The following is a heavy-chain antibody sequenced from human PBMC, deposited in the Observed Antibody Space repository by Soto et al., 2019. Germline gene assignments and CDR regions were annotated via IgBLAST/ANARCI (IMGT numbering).Heavy chain of an antibody. J-gene: IGHJ4*02. V-gene: IGHV1-69*13. Sequence: SVKVSCEASGGTFSSYSISWVLQAPGQGLEWMGGIIPIFGTANYAQKFQGRVTITADESTSTAYMELSSLRSEDTAVYYCARDSGYSSSWYLAFDYWGQGTTVTVSS. D-gene: IGHD6-13*01. CDR2: IIPIFGTA. CDR3: ARDSGYSSSWYLAFDY. CDR1: GGTFSSYS.